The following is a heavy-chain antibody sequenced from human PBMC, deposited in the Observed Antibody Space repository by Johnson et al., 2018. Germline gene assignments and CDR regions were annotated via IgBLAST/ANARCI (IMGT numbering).Heavy chain of an antibody. J-gene: IGHJ6*02. V-gene: IGHV3-21*01. Sequence: EVQLVESGGLVIQPGGSLRLSCEASGVTFSSYSMSWVRQAPGKGLEWVSYISSSSGYKFYADSVRGRFTISRDNAKNSLYLQMNSLRAEDTAIYYCARDQYEGFCSRISCYTSSHGMDVWGQGTTVTVSS. CDR3: ARDQYEGFCSRISCYTSSHGMDV. CDR2: ISSSSGYK. D-gene: IGHD2-2*02. CDR1: GVTFSSYS.